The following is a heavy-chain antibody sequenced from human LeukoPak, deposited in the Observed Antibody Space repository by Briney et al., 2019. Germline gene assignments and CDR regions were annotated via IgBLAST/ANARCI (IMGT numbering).Heavy chain of an antibody. V-gene: IGHV1-69*13. D-gene: IGHD2-15*01. J-gene: IGHJ6*02. Sequence: SVKVSCKAAGGTFSSYAISWVRQAPGQGLEWMGGIIPIFGTANYAQKFQGRVTITADESTSTAYMELSSLRSEDTAVYYCARLYCSGGSCYYYYGMDVWGQGATVTVSS. CDR1: GGTFSSYA. CDR3: ARLYCSGGSCYYYYGMDV. CDR2: IIPIFGTA.